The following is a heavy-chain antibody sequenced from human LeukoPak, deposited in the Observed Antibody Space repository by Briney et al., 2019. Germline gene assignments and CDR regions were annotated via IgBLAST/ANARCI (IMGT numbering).Heavy chain of an antibody. J-gene: IGHJ4*02. CDR1: GGSISSSSYY. V-gene: IGHV4-39*07. Sequence: SETLSLTCTVSGGSISSSSYYWGWIRQPPGKGLEWIGSIYYSGSTYYNPSLKSRVTISVDTSKNQFSLKLSSVTAADTAVYYCARDKGIVVVPAAWRVSRGGGFDYWGQGTLVTVSS. CDR2: IYYSGST. D-gene: IGHD2-2*01. CDR3: ARDKGIVVVPAAWRVSRGGGFDY.